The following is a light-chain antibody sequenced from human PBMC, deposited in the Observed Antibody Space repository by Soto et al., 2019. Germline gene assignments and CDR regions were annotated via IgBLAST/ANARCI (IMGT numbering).Light chain of an antibody. CDR2: GAS. V-gene: IGKV3-20*01. Sequence: EIVLAQSPGTLSLSPGERTTLSCRASQSVSSSYLAWYQQKPGLAPRLLIYGASSRATGIPDRFSGSGSRTDFTLTNSRLEPEDFAVYYCQQYGRSPCTFGPGTKVDSK. CDR3: QQYGRSPCT. CDR1: QSVSSSY. J-gene: IGKJ3*01.